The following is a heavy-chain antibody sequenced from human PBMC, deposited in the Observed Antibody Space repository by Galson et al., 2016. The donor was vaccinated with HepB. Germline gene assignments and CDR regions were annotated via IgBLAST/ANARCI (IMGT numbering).Heavy chain of an antibody. CDR1: GYTFTKYW. CDR2: IYPGDSDT. D-gene: IGHD4-17*01. Sequence: QSGAEVKKPGESLKISCKGSGYTFTKYWIGWVRQRPGRGLEWMGIIYPGDSDTKYSPSFQGKGTISADESISTAYLQFSNLKASDTAIYSCARHKGYGDSSAKTYFYNAMDVWGQGTTVTVPS. CDR3: ARHKGYGDSSAKTYFYNAMDV. J-gene: IGHJ6*02. V-gene: IGHV5-51*01.